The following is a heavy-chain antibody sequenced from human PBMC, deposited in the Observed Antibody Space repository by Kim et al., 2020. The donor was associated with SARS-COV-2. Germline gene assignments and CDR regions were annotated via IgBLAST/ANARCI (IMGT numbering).Heavy chain of an antibody. Sequence: GGSLRLSCAASGFTFDDYTMHWVRQAPGKGLEWVSLISWDGGSTYYADSVKGRFTISRDNSKNSLYLQMNSLRTEDTALYYCAKDKGLAAAGDFDYWGQGTLVTVSS. CDR2: ISWDGGST. CDR3: AKDKGLAAAGDFDY. CDR1: GFTFDDYT. V-gene: IGHV3-43*01. J-gene: IGHJ4*02. D-gene: IGHD6-13*01.